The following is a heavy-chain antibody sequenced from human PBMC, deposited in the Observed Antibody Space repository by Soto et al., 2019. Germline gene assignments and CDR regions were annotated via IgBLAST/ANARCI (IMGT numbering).Heavy chain of an antibody. CDR2: ICKRDYT. Sequence: GGSLRLSCTVSGFAFNNYGINWVRQAPGKGLEWVSSICKRDYTYYSDSVTGRFTISRDNAKNSVSLQMNNLRVEDTAVYYCARADSIIIPAVSDFWGQGTLVTVSS. V-gene: IGHV3-21*04. CDR1: GFAFNNYG. D-gene: IGHD2-2*01. J-gene: IGHJ4*02. CDR3: ARADSIIIPAVSDF.